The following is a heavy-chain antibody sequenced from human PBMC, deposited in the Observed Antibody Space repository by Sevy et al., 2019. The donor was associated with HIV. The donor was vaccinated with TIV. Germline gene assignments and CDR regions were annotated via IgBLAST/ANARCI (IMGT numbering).Heavy chain of an antibody. CDR1: GFTFSSYS. CDR3: ASAKDGYNKD. CDR2: ISSSSSYI. V-gene: IGHV3-21*01. Sequence: GESLKISCAASGFTFSSYSMNWVRQAPGKGLEWVSSISSSSSYIYYANSVKGRFTISRDKAKNSLYLQMNGLRAEDTAVYYCASAKDGYNKDWGQGTLVTVSS. D-gene: IGHD5-12*01. J-gene: IGHJ4*02.